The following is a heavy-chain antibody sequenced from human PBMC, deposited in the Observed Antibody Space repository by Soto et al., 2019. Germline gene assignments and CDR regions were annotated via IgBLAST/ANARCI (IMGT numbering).Heavy chain of an antibody. CDR1: GFTFSSYA. CDR2: ISGSGGST. J-gene: IGHJ6*02. Sequence: GESLKISCAASGFTFSSYAMSWVRQAPGKGLEWVSAISGSGGSTYYADSVKGRFTISRDNSKNTLYLQMNSLRAEDTAVYYCASQPTYYYGSGSYWGGSTDYGMDVWGQGTTVTVSS. V-gene: IGHV3-23*01. CDR3: ASQPTYYYGSGSYWGGSTDYGMDV. D-gene: IGHD3-10*01.